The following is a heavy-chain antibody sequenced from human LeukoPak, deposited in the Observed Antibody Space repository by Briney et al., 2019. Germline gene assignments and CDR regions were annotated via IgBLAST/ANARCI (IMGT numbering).Heavy chain of an antibody. Sequence: SETLSLTCSVSGDSISSRDYYWTWIRQPPGKGLEWIGSIYYTGSSNYNPSLESRVTMSIDTSNNQFSLKLKSVTSADTAVYYCARMVGQLIEYYFDYWGRGTLVTVSS. V-gene: IGHV4-61*08. J-gene: IGHJ4*02. CDR2: IYYTGSS. CDR3: ARMVGQLIEYYFDY. D-gene: IGHD1/OR15-1a*01. CDR1: GDSISSRDYY.